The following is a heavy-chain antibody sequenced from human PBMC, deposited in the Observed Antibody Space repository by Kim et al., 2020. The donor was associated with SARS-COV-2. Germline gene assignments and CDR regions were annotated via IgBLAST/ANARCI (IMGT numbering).Heavy chain of an antibody. V-gene: IGHV3-15*01. Sequence: GRFTISRDDSKNTLYLQMNSLKTEDTAVYYCTTDQVIVVVVAATENWFDPWGQGTLVTVSS. CDR3: TTDQVIVVVVAATENWFDP. J-gene: IGHJ5*02. D-gene: IGHD2-15*01.